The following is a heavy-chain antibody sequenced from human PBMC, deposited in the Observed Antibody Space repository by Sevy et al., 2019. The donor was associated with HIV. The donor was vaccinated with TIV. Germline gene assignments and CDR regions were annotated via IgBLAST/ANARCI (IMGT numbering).Heavy chain of an antibody. CDR1: GFSFSDYY. D-gene: IGHD6-19*01. J-gene: IGHJ4*02. Sequence: GGSLRLSCAASGFSFSDYYMNWVRQAPGKGLGWVSCVSGNRNYIGYADSVKGRVTISRDKAKNSLYLQMNALRVDDTAVYYCARRISGWDFFDYWGQGTLVTVSS. V-gene: IGHV3-11*06. CDR2: VSGNRNYI. CDR3: ARRISGWDFFDY.